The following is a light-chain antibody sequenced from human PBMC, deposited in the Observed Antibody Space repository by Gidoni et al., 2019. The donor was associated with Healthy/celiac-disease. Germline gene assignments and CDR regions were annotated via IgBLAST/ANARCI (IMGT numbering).Light chain of an antibody. CDR1: QDLRND. CDR2: AAS. J-gene: IGKJ1*01. Sequence: ASQMTQSPSSLAASVGDSVTITCRASQDLRNDLGWYQQKPGKAPKLLIYAASSLQSGVPSRFSGSGSGTDFTLTISSLQPEDFATYYCLQDYNCPRTFGQGTKVEIK. V-gene: IGKV1-6*01. CDR3: LQDYNCPRT.